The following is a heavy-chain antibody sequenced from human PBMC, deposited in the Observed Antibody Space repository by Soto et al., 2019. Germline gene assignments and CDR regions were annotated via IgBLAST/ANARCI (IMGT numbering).Heavy chain of an antibody. CDR1: GGSITNDNYY. V-gene: IGHV4-30-4*01. D-gene: IGHD3-10*01. Sequence: SETLSLTCTVSGGSITNDNYYWSWIRQPPGKGLEWIAYIYYSGSAYYNPSLKSRVIMSVDTSKSQFSLNLLSVTAADTAVYYCVRCFGSGRNWFDPWGQGXLVTVSS. CDR2: IYYSGSA. J-gene: IGHJ5*02. CDR3: VRCFGSGRNWFDP.